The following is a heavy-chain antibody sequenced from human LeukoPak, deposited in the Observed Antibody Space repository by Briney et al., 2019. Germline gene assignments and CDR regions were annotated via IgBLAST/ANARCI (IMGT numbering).Heavy chain of an antibody. V-gene: IGHV4-31*03. CDR1: GGSISSGGYY. Sequence: PSQTLSLTCTVSGGSISSGGYYWSWIRQHPGKGLEWIGYIYYSGSTYYNPFLKSRVTISVDTSKKQFSLKLSSVTAADTAVYYCAGRNYDLYYFDYWGQGTLVTVSS. J-gene: IGHJ4*02. D-gene: IGHD1-7*01. CDR3: AGRNYDLYYFDY. CDR2: IYYSGST.